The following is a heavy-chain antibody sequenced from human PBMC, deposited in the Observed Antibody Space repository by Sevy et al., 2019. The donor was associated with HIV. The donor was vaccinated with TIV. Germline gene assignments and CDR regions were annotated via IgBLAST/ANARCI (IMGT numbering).Heavy chain of an antibody. D-gene: IGHD2-8*01. J-gene: IGHJ4*02. Sequence: GESLKISCVASGFTFNKYSMSWVRQAPGKGLERVSTLSFGCGQINYAGSVKGRFTISRDDSKNTLYLQMNSLRAEDTAVYYCAREGCTRPHDFWGQGTLVTVSS. CDR2: LSFGCGQI. V-gene: IGHV3-23*01. CDR3: AREGCTRPHDF. CDR1: GFTFNKYS.